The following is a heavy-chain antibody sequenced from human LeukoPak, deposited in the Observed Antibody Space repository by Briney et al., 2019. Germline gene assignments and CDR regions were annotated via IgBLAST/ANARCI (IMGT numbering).Heavy chain of an antibody. J-gene: IGHJ4*02. D-gene: IGHD3-22*01. V-gene: IGHV1-69*04. CDR2: IIPILGIA. CDR1: GGTFSSYA. Sequence: GASVKVSCKASGGTFSSYAISWVRQTPGQGLEWMGRIIPILGIANYAQKFQGRVTITADKSTSTAYMELSSLRSEDTAVYYCAVYYYDSSGYRLDYWGQGTWSPSPQ. CDR3: AVYYYDSSGYRLDY.